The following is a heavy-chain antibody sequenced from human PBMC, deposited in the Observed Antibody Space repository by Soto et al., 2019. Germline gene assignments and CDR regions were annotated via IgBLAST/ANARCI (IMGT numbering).Heavy chain of an antibody. J-gene: IGHJ4*02. D-gene: IGHD6-6*01. CDR1: GGSISSGGYS. CDR3: ASVPDY. Sequence: SETLSLTCAVSGGSISSGGYSWSWIRQPTGKGLEWIGYMYHSGSPYYTPSLKSPVTISTDRSKNQFSLTLSSVPAADTAVYYYASVPDYWGQGILVTVSS. V-gene: IGHV4-30-2*01. CDR2: MYHSGSP.